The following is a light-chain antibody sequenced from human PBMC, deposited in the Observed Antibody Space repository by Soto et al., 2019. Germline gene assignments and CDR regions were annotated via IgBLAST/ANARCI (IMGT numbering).Light chain of an antibody. J-gene: IGKJ1*01. Sequence: DIQMTQSPSTLSGSVGYRFTITCRASQTISSWLAWYQQKPRKAPKLLIYKASTLKSGVPSRFSGSGSGTEFTLTISSLQPDDFATYYCQQYNSYWTFGQGTTGDI. CDR2: KAS. CDR1: QTISSW. CDR3: QQYNSYWT. V-gene: IGKV1-5*03.